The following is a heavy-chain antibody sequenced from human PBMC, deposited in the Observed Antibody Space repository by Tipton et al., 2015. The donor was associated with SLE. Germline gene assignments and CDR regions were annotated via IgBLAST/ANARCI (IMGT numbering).Heavy chain of an antibody. J-gene: IGHJ6*03. CDR1: GASINSYY. D-gene: IGHD6-13*01. CDR2: VFYSGST. V-gene: IGHV4-59*12. CDR3: ARDRVYSSSYYMDV. Sequence: LRLSCTVSGASINSYYWSWIRQPPGKGLEWLGYVFYSGSTNCHPSLKTRVTISIDTSKNQFSLKLTSVTAADTAVYYCARDRVYSSSYYMDVWGKGTTVTVSS.